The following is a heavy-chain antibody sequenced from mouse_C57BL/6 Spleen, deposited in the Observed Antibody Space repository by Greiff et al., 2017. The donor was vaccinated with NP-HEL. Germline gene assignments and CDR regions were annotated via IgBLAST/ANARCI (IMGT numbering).Heavy chain of an antibody. CDR2: IDPENGDT. Sequence: EVQLQQSGAELVRPGASVKLSCTASGFNIKDDYMHWVKQRPEQGLEWIGWIDPENGDTEYASKFQGKATITADTSSHTAYLQLSSLTSEDTAVYCCTTCYVSSLYYAIDYWGQGTSVTVSS. CDR1: GFNIKDDY. V-gene: IGHV14-4*01. D-gene: IGHD1-1*01. CDR3: TTCYVSSLYYAIDY. J-gene: IGHJ4*01.